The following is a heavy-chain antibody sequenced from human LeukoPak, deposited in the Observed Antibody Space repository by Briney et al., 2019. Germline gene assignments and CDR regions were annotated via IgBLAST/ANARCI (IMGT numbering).Heavy chain of an antibody. CDR1: GDSISGFY. D-gene: IGHD4-17*01. Sequence: TSETLSLTCTVSGDSISGFYWSWIRQPAGKGLQWIGRISTSGSTNYNPSLKSRVTMSVDRSTNEFSLTVRSVTAADTALYYCARGLPSYGVYVDYYFYMDVWGKGTTVTVSS. J-gene: IGHJ6*03. CDR2: ISTSGST. CDR3: ARGLPSYGVYVDYYFYMDV. V-gene: IGHV4-4*07.